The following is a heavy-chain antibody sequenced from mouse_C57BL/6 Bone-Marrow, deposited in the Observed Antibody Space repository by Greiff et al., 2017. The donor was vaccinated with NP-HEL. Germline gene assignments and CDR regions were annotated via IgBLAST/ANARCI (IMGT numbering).Heavy chain of an antibody. Sequence: EVMLVESGGDLVKPGGSLKLSCAASGFTFSSYGMSWVRQTPDKRLEWVATISSGGSYTYYPDSVKGRFTISRDNAKNTLYLQMSSLKSEDTAMYYCARRGLFWCAYWGQGSLGTVSA. CDR3: ARRGLFWCAY. J-gene: IGHJ3*01. V-gene: IGHV5-6*02. CDR2: ISSGGSYT. CDR1: GFTFSSYG.